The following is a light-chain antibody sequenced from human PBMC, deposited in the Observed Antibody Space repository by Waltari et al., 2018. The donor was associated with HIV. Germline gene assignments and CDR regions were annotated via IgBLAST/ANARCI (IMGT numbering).Light chain of an antibody. CDR1: QSISSSY. Sequence: EIMLTQSPGTLSLSPGERATLSCRASQSISSSYLAWYQQKPGQAPRLLTYGASSRATGIPARFSGSGSGTEFTLTISSLQSEDFAIYYCQEYNKWPFTFGPGTKVDIK. CDR3: QEYNKWPFT. J-gene: IGKJ3*01. V-gene: IGKV3D-15*01. CDR2: GAS.